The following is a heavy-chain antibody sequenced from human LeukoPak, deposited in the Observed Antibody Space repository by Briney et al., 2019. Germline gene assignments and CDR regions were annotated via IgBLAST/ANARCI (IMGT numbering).Heavy chain of an antibody. Sequence: GGSLRLSCAASGFTFSSYAMHWVRQAPGKGLEWVAVISYDGSNKYYADSVKGRFTISRDNSKNTLYLQMNSLRAEDTAVYYCARDISVPGGLRYFDWSLPGGYWGQGTLVIVSS. CDR1: GFTFSSYA. D-gene: IGHD3-9*01. CDR2: ISYDGSNK. J-gene: IGHJ4*02. V-gene: IGHV3-30*04. CDR3: ARDISVPGGLRYFDWSLPGGY.